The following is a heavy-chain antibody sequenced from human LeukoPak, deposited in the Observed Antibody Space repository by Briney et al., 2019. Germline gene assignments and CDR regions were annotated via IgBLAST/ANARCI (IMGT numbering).Heavy chain of an antibody. CDR2: INHSGST. J-gene: IGHJ5*02. D-gene: IGHD3-22*01. CDR1: GGSFSGYY. CDR3: ARAPHYYDSSGYYYEWFDP. Sequence: SETLSLTCAVYGGSFSGYYWSWIRQPPGKGLEWIGEINHSGSTNYNPSLKSRVTISVDTSKNQFSLKLSSVTAADTAVYYCARAPHYYDSSGYYYEWFDPWGQGTLVTVSS. V-gene: IGHV4-34*01.